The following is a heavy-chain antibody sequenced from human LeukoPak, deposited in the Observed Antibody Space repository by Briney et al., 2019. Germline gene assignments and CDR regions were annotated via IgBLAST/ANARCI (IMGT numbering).Heavy chain of an antibody. CDR2: ISGSGGST. Sequence: GGSLRLSCAASGFTFSSYAMSWVRQAQGKGLEWVSAISGSGGSTYYADSVKGRFTISRDNSKNTLYLQMNSLRAEDTAVYYCAKDQSVYYYDSSGYYYYFDYWGQGTLVTVSS. CDR1: GFTFSSYA. V-gene: IGHV3-23*01. J-gene: IGHJ4*02. CDR3: AKDQSVYYYDSSGYYYYFDY. D-gene: IGHD3-22*01.